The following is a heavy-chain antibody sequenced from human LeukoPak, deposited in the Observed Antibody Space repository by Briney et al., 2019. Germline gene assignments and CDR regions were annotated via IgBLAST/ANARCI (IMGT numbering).Heavy chain of an antibody. CDR1: GGSISSSSYY. Sequence: SETLSLTCTVSGGSISSSSYYWSWIRQPPGKGLEWIGEINHSGSANYNPSLKSRVTILVDKSKNQLSLILSSVTAADTAMYYCARDQGRYILYDFDYWGQGTLVTVSS. CDR2: INHSGSA. J-gene: IGHJ4*02. CDR3: ARDQGRYILYDFDY. V-gene: IGHV4-39*07. D-gene: IGHD1-14*01.